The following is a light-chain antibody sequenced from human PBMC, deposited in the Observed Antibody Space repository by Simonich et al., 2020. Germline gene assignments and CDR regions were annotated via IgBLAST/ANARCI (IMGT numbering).Light chain of an antibody. CDR1: QSVLYSSNNKNY. CDR2: WAS. CDR3: QQYYSTPLT. V-gene: IGKV4-1*01. J-gene: IGKJ2*01. Sequence: DIVMTQSPDSLAVSLGERATINCKSSQSVLYSSNNKNYLAWYQQKPGQPPKLPISWASTRESGVPDRFSGSGSGTDFTLTISSLQAEDVAVYYCQQYYSTPLTFGQGTKLEIK.